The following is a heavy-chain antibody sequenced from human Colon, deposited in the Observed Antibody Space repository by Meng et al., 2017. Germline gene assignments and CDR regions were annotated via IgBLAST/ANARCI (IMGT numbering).Heavy chain of an antibody. CDR3: ARDERGGPFYFKY. J-gene: IGHJ4*02. CDR1: GYSFNNYG. V-gene: IGHV1-3*01. Sequence: QVQPVQSGVEVKKLGASAKASCKASGYSFNNYGMHWVRQAPGQGLEWMGWIYVDSADAHFSQKIQGRATISRDTSASIVYLELSSLRSEDTAVYFCARDERGGPFYFKYWGQGTLVTVSS. CDR2: IYVDSADA.